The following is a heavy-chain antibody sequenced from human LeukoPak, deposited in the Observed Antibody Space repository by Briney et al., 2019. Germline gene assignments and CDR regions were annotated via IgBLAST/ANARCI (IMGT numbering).Heavy chain of an antibody. CDR3: ARGGSILTGYRHNYYYMDV. CDR2: INAGNGNT. Sequence: VGSVRVSCRASGYTFTSYAMHWVRQAPGQRLEWMGWINAGNGNTKYAQKVQGRVTITADESTSTAYMELSSLRSEDTAVYYCARGGSILTGYRHNYYYMDVWGKGTTVTISS. V-gene: IGHV1-3*01. D-gene: IGHD3-9*01. CDR1: GYTFTSYA. J-gene: IGHJ6*03.